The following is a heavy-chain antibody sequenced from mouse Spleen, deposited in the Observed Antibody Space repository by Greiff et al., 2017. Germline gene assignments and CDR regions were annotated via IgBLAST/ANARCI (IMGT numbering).Heavy chain of an antibody. J-gene: IGHJ3*01. CDR1: GYTFTSYW. CDR3: ARGGFYDGYYLAWFAY. D-gene: IGHD2-3*01. V-gene: IGHV1-69*01. Sequence: VQLQQSGAELVMPGASVKLSCKASGYTFTSYWMHWVKQRPGQGLEWIGEIDPSDSYTNYNQKFKGKATLTVDKSSSTAYMQLSSLTSEDSAVYYCARGGFYDGYYLAWFAYWGQGTLVTVSA. CDR2: IDPSDSYT.